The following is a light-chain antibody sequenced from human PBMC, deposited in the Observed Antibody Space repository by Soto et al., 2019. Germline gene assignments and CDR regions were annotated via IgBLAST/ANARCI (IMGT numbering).Light chain of an antibody. CDR3: QQYNSYWT. J-gene: IGKJ1*01. V-gene: IGKV1-5*01. CDR2: DAS. CDR1: QSISSW. Sequence: DIQRTQSPSTLSASVGDRVTITCRASQSISSWLAWYQRKPGKAPKLLIYDASSLESGVPSRFSGSGSGTEFTLTISSLQPDDFATYYCQQYNSYWTFGQGTKVDIK.